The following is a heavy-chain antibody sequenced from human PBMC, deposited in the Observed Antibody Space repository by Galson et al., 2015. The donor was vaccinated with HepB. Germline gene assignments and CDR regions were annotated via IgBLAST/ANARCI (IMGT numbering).Heavy chain of an antibody. CDR3: ARGSITQGVFDV. CDR2: ISTAGDT. J-gene: IGHJ3*01. V-gene: IGHV3-13*01. Sequence: SLRLSCAASGFTFSSYGMHWVRQVTGKGPEWVSGISTAGDTHYPGSVKGRFTISRENARNSLFLQMNSLRVDDTAVYYCARGSITQGVFDVWGQGTMVTVSS. D-gene: IGHD3-10*01. CDR1: GFTFSSYG.